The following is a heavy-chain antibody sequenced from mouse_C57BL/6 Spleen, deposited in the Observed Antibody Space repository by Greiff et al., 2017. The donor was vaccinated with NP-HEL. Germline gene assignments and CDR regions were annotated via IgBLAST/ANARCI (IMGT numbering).Heavy chain of an antibody. D-gene: IGHD1-1*01. Sequence: QVQLQQSGAELVKPGASVKISCKASGYAFSSYWMNWVKQRPGKGLEWIGQIYPGDGDTNYNGKFKGKATLTADKSSSTAYMPLSSLTSEDSAVYFCARGEGFITTVYYAMDYWGQGTSVTVSS. CDR2: IYPGDGDT. CDR3: ARGEGFITTVYYAMDY. J-gene: IGHJ4*01. CDR1: GYAFSSYW. V-gene: IGHV1-80*01.